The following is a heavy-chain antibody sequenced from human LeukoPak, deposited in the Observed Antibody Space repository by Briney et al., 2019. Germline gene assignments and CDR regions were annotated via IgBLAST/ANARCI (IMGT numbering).Heavy chain of an antibody. CDR3: ARNVTGLLPHDAFDI. CDR2: INPSGGST. Sequence: ASVKVSCKASGYTLTSYYMHWVRQAPGQGLEWMGIINPSGGSTSYAQKFQGRVTMTRDTSTSTVYMELSSLRSEDTAVYYCARNVTGLLPHDAFDIWGQGTMVTVSS. V-gene: IGHV1-46*01. CDR1: GYTLTSYY. J-gene: IGHJ3*02. D-gene: IGHD3-22*01.